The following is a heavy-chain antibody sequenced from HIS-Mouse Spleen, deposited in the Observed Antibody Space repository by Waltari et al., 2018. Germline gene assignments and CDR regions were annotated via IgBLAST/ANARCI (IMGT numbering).Heavy chain of an antibody. CDR3: AREIPYSSSWYDWYFDL. CDR2: IYYSESN. J-gene: IGHJ2*01. D-gene: IGHD6-13*01. CDR1: GGSISSSSYY. V-gene: IGHV4-39*07. Sequence: QLQLQESGPGLVKPSETLSLTCTVSGGSISSSSYYWGWIRQPPGKGLEWIGSIYYSESNYYNPSLKSRVTISVDTSKNHFSLKLSSVTAADTAVYYCAREIPYSSSWYDWYFDLWGRGTLVTVSS.